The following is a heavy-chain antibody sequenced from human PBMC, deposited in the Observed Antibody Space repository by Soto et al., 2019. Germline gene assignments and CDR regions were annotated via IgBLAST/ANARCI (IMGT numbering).Heavy chain of an antibody. Sequence: EVQLVESGGGLVQPGGSLRLSCAASGVTVSSNYMSWVRQAPGKGLEWVSVIYSGGSTYYADSVKGRFTIARDNSKNTLYLQMNSLRAEATAVYCCARHGYNYGGGYFDYWGQGTVVTVSS. CDR3: ARHGYNYGGGYFDY. V-gene: IGHV3-66*04. CDR1: GVTVSSNY. D-gene: IGHD5-18*01. CDR2: IYSGGST. J-gene: IGHJ4*02.